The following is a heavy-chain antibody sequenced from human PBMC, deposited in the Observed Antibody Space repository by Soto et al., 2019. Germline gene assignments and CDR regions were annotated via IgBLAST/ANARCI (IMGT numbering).Heavy chain of an antibody. CDR1: GYTLTRFY. J-gene: IGHJ4*02. Sequence: QVQLVQSGAEVRKPGASVRLSCKASGYTLTRFYLHWVRQAPGQGLEWMGIINTRGGTTAYAQKFRGRLTVTRDTSTSTVYMELSNLRSEDTAICYCARGPDDSDVPRWDYWGQGTRVTVSS. CDR2: INTRGGTT. V-gene: IGHV1-46*01. D-gene: IGHD4-17*01. CDR3: ARGPDDSDVPRWDY.